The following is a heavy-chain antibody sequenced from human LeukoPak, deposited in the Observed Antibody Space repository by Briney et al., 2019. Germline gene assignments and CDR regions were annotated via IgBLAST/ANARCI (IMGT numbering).Heavy chain of an antibody. V-gene: IGHV4-31*03. D-gene: IGHD6-13*01. CDR1: GGSISSGGDY. J-gene: IGHJ3*02. CDR2: IYYTGTT. Sequence: PSETLSLTCTVSGGSISSGGDYWSLIRQHPGKGLEWIGYIYYTGTTYYNPSLKSRLTISVDTSKNQFSLKLSSVTAADTAVYYCARSHSSSTSPDAFDTWGQGTMVTVSS. CDR3: ARSHSSSTSPDAFDT.